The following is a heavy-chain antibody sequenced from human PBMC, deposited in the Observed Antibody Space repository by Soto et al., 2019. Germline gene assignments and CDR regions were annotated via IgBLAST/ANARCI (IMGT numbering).Heavy chain of an antibody. Sequence: GASVKVSCKASGGTFSSYTISWVRQAPGQGLEWMGRIIPILGLANYAQKFQGRVTITADKSTSTAYMELSSLRSEDTAVYYCARGPYSSSPYWYFDLWGRGTLVTVSS. D-gene: IGHD6-6*01. CDR3: ARGPYSSSPYWYFDL. CDR2: IIPILGLA. V-gene: IGHV1-69*02. J-gene: IGHJ2*01. CDR1: GGTFSSYT.